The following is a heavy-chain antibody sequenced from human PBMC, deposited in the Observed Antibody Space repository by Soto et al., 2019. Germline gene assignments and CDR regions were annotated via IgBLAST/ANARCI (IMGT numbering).Heavy chain of an antibody. CDR3: AHRPAGYSYGKLFDY. J-gene: IGHJ4*02. CDR2: IYWDDDK. D-gene: IGHD5-18*01. V-gene: IGHV2-5*02. CDR1: GFSLSTSGVG. Sequence: QITLKESGPTLVKPTQTLTLTCTFSGFSLSTSGVGVGWIRQPPGKALEWLALIYWDDDKRYSPSLKSRLTITKDTSKNQVVLTMTNMDPVDTARYYCAHRPAGYSYGKLFDYWGQGTLVIVSS.